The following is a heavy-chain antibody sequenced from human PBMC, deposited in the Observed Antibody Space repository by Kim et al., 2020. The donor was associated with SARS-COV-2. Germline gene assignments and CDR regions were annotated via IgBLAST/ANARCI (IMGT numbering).Heavy chain of an antibody. J-gene: IGHJ6*03. D-gene: IGHD3-10*01. Sequence: SETLSLTCTVSGGSVSSGSYYWSWIRQPPGKGLEWIGYIYYSGSTNYNPSLKSRVTISVDTSKNQFSLKLSSVTAADTAVYYCARGLGYYGSGSYGVYYYYYYMDVWGKGTTVTVSS. CDR3: ARGLGYYGSGSYGVYYYYYYMDV. CDR1: GGSVSSGSYY. V-gene: IGHV4-61*01. CDR2: IYYSGST.